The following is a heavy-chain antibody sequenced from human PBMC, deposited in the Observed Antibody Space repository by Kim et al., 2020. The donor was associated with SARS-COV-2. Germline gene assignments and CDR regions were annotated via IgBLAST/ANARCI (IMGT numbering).Heavy chain of an antibody. D-gene: IGHD2-2*01. Sequence: GTTDYAAPVKGRFTISRDDSKNTLYLQMNSLKTEDTAVYYCTTDNAGADYWGQGTLVTVSS. V-gene: IGHV3-15*01. CDR2: GTT. J-gene: IGHJ4*02. CDR3: TTDNAGADY.